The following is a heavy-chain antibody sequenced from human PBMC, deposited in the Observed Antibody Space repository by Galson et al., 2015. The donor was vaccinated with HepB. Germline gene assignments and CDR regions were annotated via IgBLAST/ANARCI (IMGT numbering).Heavy chain of an antibody. CDR2: IKEDGSEK. J-gene: IGHJ4*02. Sequence: SLRLSCAASGFTFSNYWMSWVRQAPGKGLEWVANIKEDGSEKFYVDSVKGRFTVSRDNAKNSLYLQMNSLRAEDTAVYYCARVGIGAGGTGYWGQGILVTVSS. CDR3: ARVGIGAGGTGY. D-gene: IGHD6-13*01. V-gene: IGHV3-7*03. CDR1: GFTFSNYW.